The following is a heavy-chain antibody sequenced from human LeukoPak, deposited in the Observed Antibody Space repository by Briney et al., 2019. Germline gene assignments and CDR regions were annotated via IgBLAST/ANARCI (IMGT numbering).Heavy chain of an antibody. CDR1: GASIRSYY. V-gene: IGHV4-59*08. D-gene: IGHD5-24*01. Sequence: PSETLSLTCTVSGASIRSYYWSWIRQPPGKGLECIGYIYYTGSTNYSYNPSLKSRVTISVDTSKNQFSLKLSSVTAADTAVYYCARHGPRRDGYNYDYWGPGTLVTVSS. CDR3: ARHGPRRDGYNYDY. CDR2: IYYTGST. J-gene: IGHJ4*02.